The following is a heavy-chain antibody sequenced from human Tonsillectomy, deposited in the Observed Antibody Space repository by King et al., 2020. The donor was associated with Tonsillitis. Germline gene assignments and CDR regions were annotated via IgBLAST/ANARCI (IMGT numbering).Heavy chain of an antibody. D-gene: IGHD3-3*01. CDR3: ARGSRFYNWFDP. CDR2: ISAYNGDT. V-gene: IGHV1-18*04. J-gene: IGHJ5*02. Sequence: QLVQSGAEVKKPGASVKVSCKASGYTFTNYGINWVRQAPGQGLEWMGWISAYNGDTNYAQKVQGRVTLTTDTSTTTAYMELRSLRSDDTAVYYCARGSRFYNWFDPWGQGTLVTVPS. CDR1: GYTFTNYG.